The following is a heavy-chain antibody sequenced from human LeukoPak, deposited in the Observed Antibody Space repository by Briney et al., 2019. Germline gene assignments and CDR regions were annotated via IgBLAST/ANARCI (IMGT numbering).Heavy chain of an antibody. Sequence: PGGSLRLSCAISGLTSICNSMNWVRQAPGKGLEWVSTISCRGDNIYYADSIKGRFTTSRDNAKSSLYLQMTSLRADDTAMYYCSRDSALAAFNYWGQGTLVTVSS. CDR3: SRDSALAAFNY. D-gene: IGHD6-19*01. CDR2: ISCRGDNI. CDR1: GLTSICNS. J-gene: IGHJ4*02. V-gene: IGHV3-21*04.